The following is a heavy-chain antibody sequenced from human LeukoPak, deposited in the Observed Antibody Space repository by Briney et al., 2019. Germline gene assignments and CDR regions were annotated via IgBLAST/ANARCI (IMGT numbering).Heavy chain of an antibody. CDR3: ARDWYYYDSSGIFDY. CDR1: GFTFSSYA. J-gene: IGHJ4*02. CDR2: ISYDGSNK. D-gene: IGHD3-22*01. V-gene: IGHV3-30*04. Sequence: GGSLRLSCAASGFTFSSYAMHWVRQAPGKGLEWVAVISYDGSNKYYADSVKGRFTISRNNSKNTLYLQMNSLRAEDTAVYYCARDWYYYDSSGIFDYWGQGTLVTVSS.